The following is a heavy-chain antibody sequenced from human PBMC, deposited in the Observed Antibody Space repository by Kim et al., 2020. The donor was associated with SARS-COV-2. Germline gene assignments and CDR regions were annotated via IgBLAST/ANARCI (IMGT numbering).Heavy chain of an antibody. J-gene: IGHJ4*02. D-gene: IGHD3-3*01. Sequence: RVTISVDTSKNQFSLKLSSVTAADTAVYYCARGNRITIFGVVIIGDYFDYWGQGTLVTVSS. V-gene: IGHV4-34*01. CDR3: ARGNRITIFGVVIIGDYFDY.